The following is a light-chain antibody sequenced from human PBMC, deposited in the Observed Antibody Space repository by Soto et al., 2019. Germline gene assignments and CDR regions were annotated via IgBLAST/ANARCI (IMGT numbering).Light chain of an antibody. J-gene: IGLJ2*01. CDR1: SSDVGDYKY. CDR2: EVD. V-gene: IGLV2-8*01. Sequence: QSVLTQPPSASGSPGQSVTISCTGTSSDVGDYKYVSWYQQHPGKAPKLMSYEVDKRTSGVPDRCSGSKSGNTASLAVSGLQAEEEADYFCSSYAGSNVIFGGGTKVTVL. CDR3: SSYAGSNVI.